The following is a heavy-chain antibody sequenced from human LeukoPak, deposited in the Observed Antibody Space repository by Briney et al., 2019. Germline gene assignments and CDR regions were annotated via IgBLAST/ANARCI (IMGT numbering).Heavy chain of an antibody. V-gene: IGHV4-59*01. Sequence: PSETLSLTCTVSGGSISSYYWSWIRQPPGKGLEWIGYIYNSGSTNHNPSLKSRVTISLDTSKSQFSLKLSSVTAADTAVYYCARAPTTVVTPYYFDYWGQGTLVTVSS. CDR1: GGSISSYY. D-gene: IGHD4-23*01. CDR2: IYNSGST. CDR3: ARAPTTVVTPYYFDY. J-gene: IGHJ4*02.